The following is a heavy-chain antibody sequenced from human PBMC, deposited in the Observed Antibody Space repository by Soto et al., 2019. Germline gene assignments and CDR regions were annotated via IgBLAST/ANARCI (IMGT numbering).Heavy chain of an antibody. Sequence: PGGSLRLSCAASGFTFSSYAMHWVRQAPGKGLEWVAVISCDGSNKYYADSVKGRFTISRDNSKNTLYLQMNSLRAEDTAVYYCARDKGPPITTFGVVSPHFDYWGQGTLVTVSS. CDR3: ARDKGPPITTFGVVSPHFDY. J-gene: IGHJ4*02. D-gene: IGHD3-3*01. V-gene: IGHV3-30-3*01. CDR1: GFTFSSYA. CDR2: ISCDGSNK.